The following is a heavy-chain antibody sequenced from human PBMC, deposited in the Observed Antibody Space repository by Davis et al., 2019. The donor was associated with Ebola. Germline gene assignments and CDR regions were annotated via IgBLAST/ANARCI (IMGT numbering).Heavy chain of an antibody. V-gene: IGHV3-48*01. CDR3: VKDTSNIWFDV. D-gene: IGHD2/OR15-2a*01. Sequence: GGSLRLSCAASGFTFSSYSVSWVRQAPGKGLEWLSYISGRRSTVFYADSVKGRFTISRDNSKNTLHLQMNSLRVEDTAIYYCVKDTSNIWFDVWGQGTLVTVSS. CDR2: ISGRRSTV. J-gene: IGHJ3*01. CDR1: GFTFSSYS.